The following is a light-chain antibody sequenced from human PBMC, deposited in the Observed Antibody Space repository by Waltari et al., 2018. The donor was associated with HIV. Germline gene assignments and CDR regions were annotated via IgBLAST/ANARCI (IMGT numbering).Light chain of an antibody. V-gene: IGLV2-23*02. CDR1: SRNVGNYNL. J-gene: IGLJ2*01. Sequence: QSALTQPASVSGSPGQSITISCTGTSRNVGNYNLVSWYQHHPGKVPKLMIYEASERPSGVSNRFSGSKSGNTASLTISGLQAEDEADYYCCSYAGSRTFVVFGGGTRLTVL. CDR2: EAS. CDR3: CSYAGSRTFVV.